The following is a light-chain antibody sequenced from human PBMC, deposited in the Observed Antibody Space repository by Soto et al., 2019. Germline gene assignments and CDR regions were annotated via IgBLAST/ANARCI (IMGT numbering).Light chain of an antibody. J-gene: IGKJ4*01. CDR2: GAS. Sequence: EIVLTQSPGTLSLSPVERATLSCMASQSVTSSYLAWYQQKPGQAPRLLIYGASSRATGIPDRFSGSGSGTDFTLTITRLQSEDFAVYYCQQYNTWPLTFGGGTKVDIK. CDR3: QQYNTWPLT. CDR1: QSVTSSY. V-gene: IGKV3-20*01.